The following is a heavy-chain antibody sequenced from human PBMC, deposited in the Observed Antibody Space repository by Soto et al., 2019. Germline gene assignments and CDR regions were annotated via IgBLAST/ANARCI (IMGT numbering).Heavy chain of an antibody. Sequence: ASVKVSCKVSGYTLTELSMHWVRQAPGQGLEWMGGIIPIFGTANYAQKFQGRVTMTRDTSTSTVYMELSSLRSEDTAVYYCARDYYSGSRAFYIWGQGTMVTVSS. D-gene: IGHD2-15*01. CDR2: IIPIFGTA. CDR3: ARDYYSGSRAFYI. V-gene: IGHV1-46*01. CDR1: GYTLTELS. J-gene: IGHJ3*02.